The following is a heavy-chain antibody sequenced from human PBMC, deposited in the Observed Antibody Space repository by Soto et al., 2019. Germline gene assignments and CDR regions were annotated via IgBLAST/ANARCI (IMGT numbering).Heavy chain of an antibody. CDR2: MNPNSGNT. Sequence: QVQLVQSGAEVKKPGASVKVSCKASGYTFTSYDINWVRQATGQGLEWMGWMNPNSGNTGYAQKFQGRLSLTRNNSISKAYMELSRLGSEDTGVYYCARAVVVPVASRFDPWGQGTLVTVSS. V-gene: IGHV1-8*01. CDR1: GYTFTSYD. CDR3: ARAVVVPVASRFDP. D-gene: IGHD2-2*01. J-gene: IGHJ5*02.